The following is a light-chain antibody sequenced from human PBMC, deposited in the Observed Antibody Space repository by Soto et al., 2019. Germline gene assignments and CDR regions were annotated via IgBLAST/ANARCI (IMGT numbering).Light chain of an antibody. J-gene: IGKJ1*01. CDR1: QSISSW. CDR2: QAS. V-gene: IGKV1-5*03. Sequence: DIKMTQSPSTLSASVGDRVTITCRASQSISSWLAWYQQKPGRAPKLLIYQASSSEIGVPSRFSGSGSGTEFTLTISSLQPDDFATYYCQYYKESSTFGQGTRLEIK. CDR3: QYYKESST.